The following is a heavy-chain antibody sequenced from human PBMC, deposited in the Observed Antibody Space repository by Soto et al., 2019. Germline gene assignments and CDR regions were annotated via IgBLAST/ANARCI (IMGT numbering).Heavy chain of an antibody. CDR2: IYSSGNT. D-gene: IGHD3-10*01. V-gene: IGHV4-4*07. CDR3: AREHGLLWLGEQ. Sequence: SETLSLTCTVSGGSISNSYWSWIRQPAGKGREWIWRIYSSGNTNYDPSLKSRVAMSVDTSKNQFSLKLSSVTAADTAVYYCAREHGLLWLGEQWGKGTLVTVSS. CDR1: GGSISNSY. J-gene: IGHJ4*02.